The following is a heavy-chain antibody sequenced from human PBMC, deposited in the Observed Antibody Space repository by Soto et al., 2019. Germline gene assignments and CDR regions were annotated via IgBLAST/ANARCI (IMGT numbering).Heavy chain of an antibody. CDR3: ARVRSGQRWLHWFDP. Sequence: ASVKVSCKASGYTFTSYGISWVRQAPGQGLEWMGWISAYTGNTNYAQKLQGRVTVTTDTSTSTAYMELRSLRSDDTAGYYCARVRSGQRWLHWFDPWGQGTLVTVSS. V-gene: IGHV1-18*01. CDR2: ISAYTGNT. CDR1: GYTFTSYG. D-gene: IGHD6-19*01. J-gene: IGHJ5*02.